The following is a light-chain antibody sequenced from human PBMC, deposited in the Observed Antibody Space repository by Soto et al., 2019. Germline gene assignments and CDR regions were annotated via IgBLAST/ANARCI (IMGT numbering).Light chain of an antibody. CDR3: QQYGNSPRYS. Sequence: DIVLTQSPGILSLSPGERATLSCRASQTVSSSSLAWYQHKPGQAPRLLIYAASSRATGIPDRFSGRGSGTDFTLTISRLEPEDFAVYYCQQYGNSPRYSFGQGTRLEIK. V-gene: IGKV3-20*01. CDR1: QTVSSSS. J-gene: IGKJ2*03. CDR2: AAS.